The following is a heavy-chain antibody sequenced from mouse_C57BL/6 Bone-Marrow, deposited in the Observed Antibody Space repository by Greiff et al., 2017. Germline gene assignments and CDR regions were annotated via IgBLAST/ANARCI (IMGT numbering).Heavy chain of an antibody. CDR1: GYTFTSYW. V-gene: IGHV1-5*01. D-gene: IGHD2-5*01. CDR3: TIYSNYEGYYAMDY. Sequence: EVKLVESGTVLARPGASVKMSCKTSGYTFTSYWMHWVKQRPGQGLEWIGAIYPGNSDTSYNQKFKGKAKLTAVTSASTAYMELSSLTNEDSAVYYCTIYSNYEGYYAMDYWGQGTSVTVSS. J-gene: IGHJ4*01. CDR2: IYPGNSDT.